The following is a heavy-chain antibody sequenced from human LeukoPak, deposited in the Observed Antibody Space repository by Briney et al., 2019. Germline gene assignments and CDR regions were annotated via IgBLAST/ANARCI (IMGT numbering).Heavy chain of an antibody. CDR3: ARSPAAGTDPFDY. D-gene: IGHD6-13*01. J-gene: IGHJ4*02. CDR1: GFTFDDYA. V-gene: IGHV3-9*01. CDR2: ISWNSGSI. Sequence: GRSLRLSCAASGFTFDDYAMHWVRQAPGKGLEWVSGISWNSGSIGYADSVKGRFTISRDNAKDSLYLQMNSLRAEDTALYYCARSPAAGTDPFDYWGQGTLVTVSS.